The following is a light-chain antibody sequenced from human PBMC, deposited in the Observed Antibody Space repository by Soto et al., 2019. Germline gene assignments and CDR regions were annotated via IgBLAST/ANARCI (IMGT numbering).Light chain of an antibody. Sequence: EIVLTQSPATLSSFPGERATLSCRASQAVNTRLAWYQHKPGQAPRLLIYLTSNRATGIPARFSGSGSGTDFTLTISGLEPEDFAVYYCQQYGTSLFTFGGGTRVEIK. V-gene: IGKV3-20*01. CDR1: QAVNTR. CDR3: QQYGTSLFT. CDR2: LTS. J-gene: IGKJ4*01.